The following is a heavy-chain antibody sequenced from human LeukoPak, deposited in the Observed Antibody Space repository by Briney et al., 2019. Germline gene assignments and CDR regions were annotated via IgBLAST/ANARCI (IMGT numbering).Heavy chain of an antibody. Sequence: AAVKVSCKPSGYTFTGYYKYWVRQAPAPRREWVGIINPAGGTTIYAQKFQGRVTMTRDTSTSTVYMELSSLRSEETAVYYCARQRGGQYEDAFDIWGQGTMVTVSS. V-gene: IGHV1-46*01. CDR1: GYTFTGYY. D-gene: IGHD2-8*01. CDR3: ARQRGGQYEDAFDI. CDR2: INPAGGTT. J-gene: IGHJ3*02.